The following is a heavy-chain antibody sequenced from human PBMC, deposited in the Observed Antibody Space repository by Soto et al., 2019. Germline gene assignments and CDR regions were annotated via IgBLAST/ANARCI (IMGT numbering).Heavy chain of an antibody. Sequence: EAQVVESGGGLVQPGGSLRLSCAASGFTFGGYWMNWVRQAPGKGLEWVANIKEDGTVKNYVDSVKGRFTISRDNAKNSLYLQMNSRRVEDTAVYYCAKSNALTIWGQGTMVTVSS. CDR1: GFTFGGYW. CDR3: AKSNALTI. J-gene: IGHJ3*02. CDR2: IKEDGTVK. V-gene: IGHV3-7*01. D-gene: IGHD2-8*01.